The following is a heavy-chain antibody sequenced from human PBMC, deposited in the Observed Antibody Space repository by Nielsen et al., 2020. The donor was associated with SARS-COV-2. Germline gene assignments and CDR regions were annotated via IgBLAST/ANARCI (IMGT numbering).Heavy chain of an antibody. CDR2: IYYSGST. CDR3: ARSAAYYDFWSGYSLDS. J-gene: IGHJ4*02. V-gene: IGHV4-59*08. D-gene: IGHD3-3*01. CDR1: GGSLSTHY. Sequence: SETLSLTCNVSGGSLSTHYWNWIRQPPGKGLEWIGYIYYSGSTNYNPSLKSRLTISVDTSKNQFSLNLRSVTAADTAVYYCARSAAYYDFWSGYSLDSWGQGTLVTVSS.